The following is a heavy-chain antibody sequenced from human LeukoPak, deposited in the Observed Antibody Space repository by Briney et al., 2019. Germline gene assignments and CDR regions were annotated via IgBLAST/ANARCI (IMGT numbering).Heavy chain of an antibody. CDR3: TRDLGHTGYDLYDF. CDR2: MKQDGSEK. J-gene: IGHJ4*02. CDR1: GINFRGYW. D-gene: IGHD5-12*01. Sequence: GGSLRLSCAVSGINFRGYWMAWVRQAPGKGLEWVANMKQDGSEKYYVDSVKGRFTISRDNAKNSLYLEMNSLRVEDTAVYYCTRDLGHTGYDLYDFWGQGTLVTVSS. V-gene: IGHV3-7*01.